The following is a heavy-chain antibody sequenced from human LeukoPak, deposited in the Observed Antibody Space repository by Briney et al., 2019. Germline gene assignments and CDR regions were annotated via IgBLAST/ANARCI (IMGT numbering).Heavy chain of an antibody. V-gene: IGHV1-2*02. CDR1: GYTFTDFY. CDR2: IDSNSAGT. CDR3: ARNGIVYDV. J-gene: IGHJ3*01. Sequence: GASVKVSCKASGYTFTDFYIHWVRQAPGQGLEWMGRIDSNSAGTNYAQNFQGRVTMTRDTSTSTAYMELTRLTSDDTAIYYCARNGIVYDVWGQGTMLTVSS. D-gene: IGHD2/OR15-2a*01.